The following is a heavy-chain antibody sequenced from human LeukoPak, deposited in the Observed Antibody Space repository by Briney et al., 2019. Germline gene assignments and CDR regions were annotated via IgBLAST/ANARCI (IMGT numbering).Heavy chain of an antibody. CDR1: GYSFTNYW. V-gene: IGHV5-51*01. CDR2: FYPGDSNT. D-gene: IGHD1-26*01. J-gene: IGHJ4*02. CDR3: ARQGSGSYFYYDY. Sequence: GESLKISCKGSGYSFTNYWLGWVRQMPGKGLEWMGIFYPGDSNTRYNPSFQGQVTFSADKSVNTAYLQWSSLRASDTAIYYCARQGSGSYFYYDYWGQGTLVTVSS.